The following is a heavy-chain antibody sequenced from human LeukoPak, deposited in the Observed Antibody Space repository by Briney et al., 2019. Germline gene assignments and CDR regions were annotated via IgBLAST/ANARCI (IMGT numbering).Heavy chain of an antibody. CDR1: GFTFSSYG. J-gene: IGHJ4*02. Sequence: GGSLRLSCAASGFTFSSYGMHWVRQAPGKGLEWVAVISYDGSNKYYADSVKGRFTISRDNSKNTLYLQMNSLRAEDTAVYYCAKGLAGTQAFDYWGQGTLVTVSS. V-gene: IGHV3-30*18. CDR2: ISYDGSNK. CDR3: AKGLAGTQAFDY. D-gene: IGHD6-19*01.